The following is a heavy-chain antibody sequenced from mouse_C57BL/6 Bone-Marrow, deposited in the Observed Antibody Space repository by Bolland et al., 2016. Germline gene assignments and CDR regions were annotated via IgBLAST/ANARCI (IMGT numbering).Heavy chain of an antibody. Sequence: NGGTSYNQKFKGKATLTVDKSSSTAYIELNSLTSEDSAVYYCARDGYYAMDYWGQG. D-gene: IGHD2-3*01. J-gene: IGHJ4*01. CDR2: NGGT. CDR3: ARDGYYAMDY. V-gene: IGHV1-19*01.